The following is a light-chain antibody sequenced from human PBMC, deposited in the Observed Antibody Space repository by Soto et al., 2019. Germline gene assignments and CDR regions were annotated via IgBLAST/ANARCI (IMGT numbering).Light chain of an antibody. J-gene: IGLJ3*02. Sequence: QSVLTQPPSVSAAPGQRVTISCSGSDSNIGNYFVSWFQDFPGTAPKLLIFDNDKRPSEIPDRFSASKSGTSATLAITGLQTGDEADYYCASWDRSLSAGVFGGGTKVTVL. CDR2: DND. CDR3: ASWDRSLSAGV. CDR1: DSNIGNYF. V-gene: IGLV1-51*01.